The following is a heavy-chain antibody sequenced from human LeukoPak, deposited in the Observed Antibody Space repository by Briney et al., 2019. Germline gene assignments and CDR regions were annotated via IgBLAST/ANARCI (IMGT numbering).Heavy chain of an antibody. V-gene: IGHV3-30-3*01. J-gene: IGHJ4*02. D-gene: IGHD3-10*01. CDR3: ARRRGSGTTDYFDY. CDR2: ISYDGSNK. CDR1: GFTFSSYA. Sequence: GGSLRLSCAASGFTFSSYAMHWVRQAPGKGLEWVAVISYDGSNKYYADSVKGRFTISRDNSKNTLYLQMNSLRAEDTAVYYCARRRGSGTTDYFDYWGQGTLVTVSS.